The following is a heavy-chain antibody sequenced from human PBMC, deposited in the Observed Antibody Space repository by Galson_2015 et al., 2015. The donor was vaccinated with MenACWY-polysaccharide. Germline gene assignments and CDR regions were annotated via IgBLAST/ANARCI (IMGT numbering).Heavy chain of an antibody. CDR2: IYWDNDK. Sequence: PALVKPTQTLTLTCTFSGFSLNTRGVGVGWIRQPPGKALEWLALIYWDNDKRYSPSLKTRLTLTKDTSKNQVFLAMTNVDPVDTATYYCAHGQYYYATSSFSYYFDVWGPRTLVTVSS. D-gene: IGHD3-10*01. CDR3: AHGQYYYATSSFSYYFDV. CDR1: GFSLNTRGVG. J-gene: IGHJ4*02. V-gene: IGHV2-5*02.